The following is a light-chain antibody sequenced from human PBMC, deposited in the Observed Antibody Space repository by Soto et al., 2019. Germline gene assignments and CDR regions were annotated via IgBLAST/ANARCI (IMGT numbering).Light chain of an antibody. CDR1: QSFRGL. CDR2: DAY. J-gene: IGKJ4*01. V-gene: IGKV3-11*01. Sequence: VWAHSPVTLSLSPWASGTISCRASQSFRGLLAWYQQKPGQAPRLLIYDAYNRATGIPPRFSGSGSGTDFTLTISSLEPEDFAVYYCQQRSNWPLTFGGGTKVDIK. CDR3: QQRSNWPLT.